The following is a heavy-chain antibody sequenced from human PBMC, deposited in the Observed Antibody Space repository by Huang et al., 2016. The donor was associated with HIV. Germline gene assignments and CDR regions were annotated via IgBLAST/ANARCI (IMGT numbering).Heavy chain of an antibody. D-gene: IGHD1-1*01. V-gene: IGHV1-69*01. CDR2: IIPIVGKP. CDR1: GGTFSSYA. Sequence: QVQLVQSGAEVKKPGSSVRVSCEASGGTFSSYAINWVRQAPGQGLEWMGGIIPIVGKPNYAQKVQGRVTITADESTSTAYMELSSLRSDDTAVYYCARDRKYDNAWYWFDPWGQGTLVTVSS. J-gene: IGHJ5*02. CDR3: ARDRKYDNAWYWFDP.